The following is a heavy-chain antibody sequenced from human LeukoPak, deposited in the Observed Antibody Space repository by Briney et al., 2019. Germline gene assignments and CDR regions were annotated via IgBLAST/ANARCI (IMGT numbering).Heavy chain of an antibody. CDR1: GGSISSYY. V-gene: IGHV4-59*01. D-gene: IGHD4-23*01. CDR2: IYYSGST. CDR3: ARSGGSHDAFDI. Sequence: SETLSLTCTVSGGSISSYYWSWIRQPPGKGLEWIGYIYYSGSTNYNPSLKSRVTTSVDTSKNQFSLKLSSVTAADTAVYYCARSGGSHDAFDIWGQGTMVTVSS. J-gene: IGHJ3*02.